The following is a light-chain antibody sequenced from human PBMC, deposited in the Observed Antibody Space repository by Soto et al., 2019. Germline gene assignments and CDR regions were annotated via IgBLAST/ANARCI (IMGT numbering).Light chain of an antibody. CDR1: QNININ. CDR2: GAS. J-gene: IGKJ4*01. V-gene: IGKV3D-15*01. CDR3: QQYKDWPPLT. Sequence: EIVMTQSPLTLSVSPGERATLSCRASQNININLAWYQQRPGQAPRVLIYGASSRASGIPDRFSGSGSGTDVTLTINRLEPDDCAFYYCQQYKDWPPLTFGGGTRVEIK.